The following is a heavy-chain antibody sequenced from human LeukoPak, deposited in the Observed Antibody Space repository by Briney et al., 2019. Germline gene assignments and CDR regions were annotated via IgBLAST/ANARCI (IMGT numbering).Heavy chain of an antibody. CDR3: ARRFQGA. V-gene: IGHV4-34*01. J-gene: IGHJ5*02. D-gene: IGHD3-10*01. Sequence: KTSETLSLTCAVYGGSFSGYYWSWIRQPPGKGLEWIGEINHSGSTNYNPSLKSRVTISVDTSKNQFSLKLSSVTAADTAVYYCARRFQGAWGQGTLVTVSS. CDR1: GGSFSGYY. CDR2: INHSGST.